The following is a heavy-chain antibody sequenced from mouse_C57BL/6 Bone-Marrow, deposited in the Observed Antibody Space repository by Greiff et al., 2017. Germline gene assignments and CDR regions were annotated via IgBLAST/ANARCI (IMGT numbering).Heavy chain of an antibody. CDR2: IDPENGDT. CDR3: TRGSNYWAWFAY. V-gene: IGHV14-4*01. D-gene: IGHD2-5*01. Sequence: EVQLQQSGAELVRPGASVKLSCTASGFNIKDDYMHWVKQRPEQGLEWIGWIDPENGDTEYASKFQGKATITADTSSNTAYLQLSSLTSEDTAVYYCTRGSNYWAWFAYWGQGTLVTVSA. CDR1: GFNIKDDY. J-gene: IGHJ3*01.